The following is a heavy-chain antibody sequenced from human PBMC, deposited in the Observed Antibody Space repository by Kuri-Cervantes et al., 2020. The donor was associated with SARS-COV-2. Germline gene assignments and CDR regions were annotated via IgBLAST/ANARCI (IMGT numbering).Heavy chain of an antibody. CDR3: ARDPDSSGWYAGDAFVI. Sequence: GESLKISCAASGFTFSSYWMHWVRQAPGKGLVWVSRINSDGSSTSYADSVKGRFTISRDNAKNTLYLQMNSLRAEDTAVYYCARDPDSSGWYAGDAFVIWGQGTMVTVSS. CDR2: INSDGSST. D-gene: IGHD6-19*01. J-gene: IGHJ3*02. CDR1: GFTFSSYW. V-gene: IGHV3-74*01.